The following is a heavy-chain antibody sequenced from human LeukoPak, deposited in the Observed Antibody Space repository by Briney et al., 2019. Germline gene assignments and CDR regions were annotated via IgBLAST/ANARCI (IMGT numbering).Heavy chain of an antibody. D-gene: IGHD5-18*01. V-gene: IGHV4-4*07. CDR3: ARGKAMVTCFDY. Sequence: SETLSLTCTVSGGSISSYYWSWIRQPAGKGLEWIGRIYTSGSTNYNPSLKSRVTISVDTSKNQFSLKLSSVTAADTAVYYCARGKAMVTCFDYWGQGTLVTVSS. CDR2: IYTSGST. CDR1: GGSISSYY. J-gene: IGHJ4*02.